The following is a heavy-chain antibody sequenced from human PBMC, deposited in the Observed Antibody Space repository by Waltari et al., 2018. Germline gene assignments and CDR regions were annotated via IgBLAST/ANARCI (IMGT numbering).Heavy chain of an antibody. D-gene: IGHD3-10*01. CDR2: INHSGST. J-gene: IGHJ4*02. V-gene: IGHV4-34*01. CDR1: GGSFSGYY. Sequence: QVQLQQWGAGLLKPSETLSLTCAVYGGSFSGYYWSWIRQPPGQGLEWIGEINHSGSTNYNPSLKSRVTISVDTSKNQFSLKLSSVTAADTAVYYCARAPSYYYGSGNDYCGQGTLVTVSS. CDR3: ARAPSYYYGSGNDY.